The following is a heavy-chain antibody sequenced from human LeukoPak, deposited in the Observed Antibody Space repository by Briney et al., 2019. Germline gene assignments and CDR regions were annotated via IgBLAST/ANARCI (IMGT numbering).Heavy chain of an antibody. CDR1: GGTFSSYA. Sequence: SVKVSCKASGGTFSSYAISWVRQAPGQGLEWMGGIIPIFGTTNYAQNFQGRVTITADESTSTAYMELSSLRSEDTAVYYCAREVEMTTTVFDSWGQGTLVTVSS. CDR2: IIPIFGTT. J-gene: IGHJ5*01. D-gene: IGHD5-24*01. CDR3: AREVEMTTTVFDS. V-gene: IGHV1-69*13.